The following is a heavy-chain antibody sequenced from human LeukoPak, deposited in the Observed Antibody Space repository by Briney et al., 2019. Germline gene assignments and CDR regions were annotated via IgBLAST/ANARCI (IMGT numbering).Heavy chain of an antibody. CDR2: ISYDGSNK. D-gene: IGHD6-19*01. Sequence: GRSLRLSCAASGFSFGTSDMHWVRQAPGKGLEWVAFISYDGSNKYYADSVKGRFIISRDNSKNTLYLQLNSLRPDDTAVYYCARESNSGGIVDYWGQGTLVTVAS. CDR1: GFSFGTSD. CDR3: ARESNSGGIVDY. V-gene: IGHV3-33*01. J-gene: IGHJ4*02.